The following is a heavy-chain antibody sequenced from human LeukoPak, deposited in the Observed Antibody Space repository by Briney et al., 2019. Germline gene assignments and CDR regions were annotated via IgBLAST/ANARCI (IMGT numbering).Heavy chain of an antibody. CDR2: ISGSGGST. J-gene: IGHJ4*02. V-gene: IGHV3-23*01. CDR3: AKFGELQSFDY. D-gene: IGHD1-26*01. CDR1: GFTFSSYA. Sequence: GGSLRLSCAASGFTFSSYAMSWVRQAPGKGLEWVSAISGSGGSTYYADSVKGRFTISRDNSKDTLYLQMNSLRAEDTAVCYCAKFGELQSFDYWGQGTLVTVSS.